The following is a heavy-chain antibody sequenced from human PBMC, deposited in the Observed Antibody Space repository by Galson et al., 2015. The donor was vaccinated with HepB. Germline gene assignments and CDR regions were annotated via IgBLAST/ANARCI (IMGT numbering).Heavy chain of an antibody. Sequence: SVKVSCKASGYTFTSYGISWVRQAPGQGLEWMGWISAYNGNTNYAQKLQGRVTMTTDTSTSTAYMELRSLRSDDTAVYYCARVTPDYVWGSYRWTDFDYWGQGTLVTVSS. CDR3: ARVTPDYVWGSYRWTDFDY. CDR2: ISAYNGNT. J-gene: IGHJ4*02. V-gene: IGHV1-18*04. CDR1: GYTFTSYG. D-gene: IGHD3-16*02.